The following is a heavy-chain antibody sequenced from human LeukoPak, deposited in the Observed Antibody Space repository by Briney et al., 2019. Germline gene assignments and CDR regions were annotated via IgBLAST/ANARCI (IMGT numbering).Heavy chain of an antibody. CDR3: ARAWEFAPEGYGSGSSNAFDI. CDR2: MNPNSGNT. D-gene: IGHD3-10*01. J-gene: IGHJ3*02. CDR1: GYTFTSYD. Sequence: ASVKVSCKASGYTFTSYDINWVRQATGQGLEWMGWMNPNSGNTGYAQKFQGRVTMTRNTSISTAYMELSSLRSEDTAVYYCARAWEFAPEGYGSGSSNAFDIWGQGTMVTVSS. V-gene: IGHV1-8*01.